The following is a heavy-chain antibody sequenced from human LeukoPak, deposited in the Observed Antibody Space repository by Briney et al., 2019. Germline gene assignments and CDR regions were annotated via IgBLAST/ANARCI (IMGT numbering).Heavy chain of an antibody. CDR1: GFTLSSYS. Sequence: SGGSLRLSCVASGFTLSSYSMNWVRQAPGKGLEWVSYISDTGSTIAYADSVKGRFTLSSDEAKNSLHLQMNSLRDEDTAVYYCTRRFDSWGQGVLVTVFS. J-gene: IGHJ4*02. V-gene: IGHV3-48*02. CDR3: TRRFDS. CDR2: ISDTGSTI.